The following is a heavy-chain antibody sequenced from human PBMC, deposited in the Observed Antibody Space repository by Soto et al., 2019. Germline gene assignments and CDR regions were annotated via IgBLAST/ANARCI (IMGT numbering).Heavy chain of an antibody. V-gene: IGHV3-23*01. CDR1: GFTFSSYV. D-gene: IGHD2-2*01. Sequence: PGGSLRLSCAASGFTFSSYVMTWVRQAPGKGLDWVSAISGSGGSTYYADSVKGRFTISRDNSKNTVSLQLNSLRAEDTAVYWCAREVHDSVLLPAAIRWFDPWGQGTQVTVSS. CDR3: AREVHDSVLLPAAIRWFDP. CDR2: ISGSGGST. J-gene: IGHJ5*02.